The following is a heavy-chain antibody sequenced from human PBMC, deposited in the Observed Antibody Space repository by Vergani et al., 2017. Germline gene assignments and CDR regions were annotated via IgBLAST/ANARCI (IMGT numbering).Heavy chain of an antibody. CDR1: GFTVSSNY. D-gene: IGHD2-15*01. CDR3: AKDGSGGSFDY. Sequence: VQLVESGGGLIQPGGSLRLSCAASGFTVSSNYMSWVRQAPGKGLEWVAVISYDGSNKYYADSVKGRFTISRDNSKNTLYLQMNSLRAEDTAVYYCAKDGSGGSFDYWGQGTLVTVSS. J-gene: IGHJ4*02. V-gene: IGHV3-30*18. CDR2: ISYDGSNK.